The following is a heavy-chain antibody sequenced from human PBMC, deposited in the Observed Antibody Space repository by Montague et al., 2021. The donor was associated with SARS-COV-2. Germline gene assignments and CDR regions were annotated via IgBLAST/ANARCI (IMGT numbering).Heavy chain of an antibody. Sequence: SETLSLTCAVYGGSFSGYYWSWIRQPPGKGLEWIGEINHSGSTNYNPSLKSRVTISVDTSKNQFSLKLSSVTAADTAVYYCARGRTVTILYYYYYGMDVWGQGTPVTVSS. CDR2: INHSGST. V-gene: IGHV4-34*01. CDR1: GGSFSGYY. D-gene: IGHD4-17*01. CDR3: ARGRTVTILYYYYYGMDV. J-gene: IGHJ6*02.